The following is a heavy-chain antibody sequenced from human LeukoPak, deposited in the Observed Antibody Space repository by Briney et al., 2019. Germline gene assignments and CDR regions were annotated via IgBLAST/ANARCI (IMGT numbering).Heavy chain of an antibody. D-gene: IGHD5-12*01. J-gene: IGHJ4*02. CDR2: ISNTGQTT. Sequence: GGSLRLSCAASGFTVSSNYMSWVRQAPGKGLEWLSYISNTGQTTYYADSVKGRFTISRDNAKNSLYLQLHSLRVDDTAVLCHGGYEPTVDYWGQGTLVTVSS. V-gene: IGHV3-11*01. CDR1: GFTVSSNY. CDR3: GGYEPTVDY.